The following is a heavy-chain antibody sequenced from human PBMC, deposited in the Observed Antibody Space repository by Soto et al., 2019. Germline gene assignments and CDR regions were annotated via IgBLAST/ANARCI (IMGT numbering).Heavy chain of an antibody. CDR1: GFTFSSYS. Sequence: EVQLVESGGGLVKPGGSLRLSCAASGFTFSSYSMNWVRQAPGQGLEWVSSISSSSSYIYYADSVKGRFTSSRENAMNSLYLQMNSLRAEDTAVYYCARDTYYYGSGSYSPWGQGTLVTVSS. D-gene: IGHD3-10*01. J-gene: IGHJ5*02. V-gene: IGHV3-21*01. CDR2: ISSSSSYI. CDR3: ARDTYYYGSGSYSP.